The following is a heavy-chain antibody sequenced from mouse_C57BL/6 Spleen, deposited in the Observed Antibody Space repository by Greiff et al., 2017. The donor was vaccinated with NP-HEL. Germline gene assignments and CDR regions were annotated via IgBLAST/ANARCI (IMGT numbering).Heavy chain of an antibody. V-gene: IGHV1-55*01. CDR2: IYPGSGST. Sequence: QVQLQQPGAELVKPGASVKMSCKASGYTFTSYWITWVKQRPGQGLEWIGDIYPGSGSTNYNEKFKSKATLTVDTSSSTAYMQLSSLTSEDSAVYYCARAPYYGSTLWYFDVWGTGTTVTVSS. D-gene: IGHD1-1*01. CDR3: ARAPYYGSTLWYFDV. CDR1: GYTFTSYW. J-gene: IGHJ1*03.